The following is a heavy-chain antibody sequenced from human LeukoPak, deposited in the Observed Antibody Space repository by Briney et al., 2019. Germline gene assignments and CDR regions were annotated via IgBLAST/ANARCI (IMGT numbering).Heavy chain of an antibody. CDR3: ARPKEVDYYYYMDV. CDR2: INHSGST. Sequence: SETLSLTCAVYGGSFSGYYWSWIRQPPGKGLEWIGEINHSGSTNYNPSLKSRVTLSVDTSKNQFSLKLRSVTAADTAVYYCARPKEVDYYYYMDVWGKGTTVTVSS. J-gene: IGHJ6*03. CDR1: GGSFSGYY. D-gene: IGHD2-2*01. V-gene: IGHV4-34*01.